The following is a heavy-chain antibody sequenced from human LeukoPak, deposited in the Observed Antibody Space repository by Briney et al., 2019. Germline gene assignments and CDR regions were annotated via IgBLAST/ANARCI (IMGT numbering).Heavy chain of an antibody. V-gene: IGHV4-61*01. D-gene: IGHD3-3*01. CDR2: VHYTANT. J-gene: IGHJ5*02. CDR1: GGSVSSGNYY. CDR3: ARVDPALRFLEWLYPDA. Sequence: KPSETLSHTCTVSGGSVSSGNYYWSWIRQPPGKGLEWIGYVHYTANTNYNPSLKSRVIISVDTSKNQFSLKLSSVTAADTAVYYCARVDPALRFLEWLYPDAGGQGTLVTVSS.